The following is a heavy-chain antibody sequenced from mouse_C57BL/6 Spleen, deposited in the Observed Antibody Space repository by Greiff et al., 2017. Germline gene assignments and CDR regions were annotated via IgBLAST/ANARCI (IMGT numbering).Heavy chain of an antibody. V-gene: IGHV1-15*01. CDR2: IDPETGGT. CDR1: GYTFTDYE. D-gene: IGHD4-1*01. Sequence: QVQLQQSGAELVRPGASVTLSCKASGYTFTDYEMHWVKQTPVHGMEWIGAIDPETGGTAYNQKFKGKAILTADKSSSTAYMELRSLTSEDSAVYYWTRGGTGLDYWGQGTTLTVSS. CDR3: TRGGTGLDY. J-gene: IGHJ2*01.